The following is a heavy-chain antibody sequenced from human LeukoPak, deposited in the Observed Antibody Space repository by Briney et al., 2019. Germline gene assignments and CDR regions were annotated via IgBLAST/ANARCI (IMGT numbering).Heavy chain of an antibody. J-gene: IGHJ4*02. Sequence: PGGSLRLSCAASGFTFSSYGMHWVRQAPGEGLEWVAFIRYGENNKYYADSVKGRFTISRDNSNNMLFLQMKNLRVEDTAVYYCVRDAVVRGGRFDSWGRGALVTVSS. CDR2: IRYGENNK. D-gene: IGHD4-23*01. CDR1: GFTFSSYG. V-gene: IGHV3-30*02. CDR3: VRDAVVRGGRFDS.